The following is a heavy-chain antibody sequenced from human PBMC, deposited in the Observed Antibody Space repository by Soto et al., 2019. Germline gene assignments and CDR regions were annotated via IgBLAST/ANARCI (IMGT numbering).Heavy chain of an antibody. J-gene: IGHJ4*02. Sequence: SETLSLTCAVYGGPFSSYHWSWIRRTPGKGLEWIGEINHLTTTNYNPSLKSRVIISLDTPKNQFSLKLSSVTAADTAVYYCARGYDTALAPIFWGQGILVTVSS. V-gene: IGHV4-34*01. CDR2: INHLTTT. CDR1: GGPFSSYH. CDR3: ARGYDTALAPIF. D-gene: IGHD5-18*01.